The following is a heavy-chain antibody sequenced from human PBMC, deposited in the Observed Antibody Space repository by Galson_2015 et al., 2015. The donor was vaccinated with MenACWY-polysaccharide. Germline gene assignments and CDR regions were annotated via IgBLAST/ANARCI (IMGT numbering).Heavy chain of an antibody. V-gene: IGHV3-21*01. CDR3: ARDPEDVVVVPAAWP. J-gene: IGHJ5*02. CDR1: GFTFSSYA. CDR2: ISSSSSYI. Sequence: SLRLSCAASGFTFSSYAMSWVRQAPGKGLEWVSSISSSSSYIYYADSVKGRFTISRDNAKNSLYLQMNSLRAEDTAVYYCARDPEDVVVVPAAWPWGQGTLVTVSS. D-gene: IGHD2-2*01.